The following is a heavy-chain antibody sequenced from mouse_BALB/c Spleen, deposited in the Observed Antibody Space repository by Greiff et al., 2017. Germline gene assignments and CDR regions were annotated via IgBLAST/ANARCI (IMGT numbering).Heavy chain of an antibody. CDR1: GYSITSDYA. Sequence: EVQLQESGPGLVKPSQSLSLTCTVTGYSITSDYAWNWIRQFPGNKLEWMGYISYSGSTSYNPSLKSRISITRDTSKNQFFLQLNSVTTEDTATYYCARGNDYFDYWGQGTTLTVSS. V-gene: IGHV3-2*02. D-gene: IGHD2-1*01. J-gene: IGHJ2*01. CDR2: ISYSGST. CDR3: ARGNDYFDY.